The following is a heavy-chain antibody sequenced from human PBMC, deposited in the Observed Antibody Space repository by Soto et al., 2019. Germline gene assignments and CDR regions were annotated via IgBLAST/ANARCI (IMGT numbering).Heavy chain of an antibody. CDR2: IYYSGST. CDR3: ASLSLMAPGWFDP. J-gene: IGHJ5*02. V-gene: IGHV4-31*03. D-gene: IGHD2-8*01. Sequence: TLSLTCTVSGVSISSGGYYWSWIRQHPGKGLEWIGYIYYSGSTYYNPSLKSRVTISVDTSKNQFSLKLSSVTAADTAVYYCASLSLMAPGWFDPWGQGTLVTVS. CDR1: GVSISSGGYY.